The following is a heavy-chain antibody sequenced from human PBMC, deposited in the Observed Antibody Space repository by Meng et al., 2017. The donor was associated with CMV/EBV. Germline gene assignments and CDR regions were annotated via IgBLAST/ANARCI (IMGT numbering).Heavy chain of an antibody. CDR3: ARWYSSSSTSPHAFDI. J-gene: IGHJ3*02. CDR1: GGTFSSYA. Sequence: SVKVSCKASGGTFSSYAISWVRQAPGQGLEWMGGIIPIFGTANYAQKFQGRVTITTDESTSPAYMELSSLRSEDTAVYYCARWYSSSSTSPHAFDIWGQGTMVTVSS. D-gene: IGHD6-6*01. CDR2: IIPIFGTA. V-gene: IGHV1-69*05.